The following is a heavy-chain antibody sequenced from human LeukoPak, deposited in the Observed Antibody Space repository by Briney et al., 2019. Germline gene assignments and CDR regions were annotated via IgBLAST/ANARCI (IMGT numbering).Heavy chain of an antibody. CDR1: GGTFSSYA. Sequence: ASVKVSCKASGGTFSSYAISWVRQAPGQGLEWTGGIIPIFGTANYAQKFQGRVTITADESTSTAYMELSSLRSEDTAVYYCAREAAAARFDPWGQGTLVTVSS. CDR3: AREAAAARFDP. J-gene: IGHJ5*02. CDR2: IIPIFGTA. V-gene: IGHV1-69*13. D-gene: IGHD6-13*01.